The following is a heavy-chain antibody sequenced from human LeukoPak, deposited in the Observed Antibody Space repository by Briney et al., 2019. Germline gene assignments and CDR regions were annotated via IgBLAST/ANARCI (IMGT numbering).Heavy chain of an antibody. CDR2: INQDGSEK. J-gene: IGHJ4*02. D-gene: IGHD5-18*01. Sequence: GGSLRLSCAASGFTFKNYWMTWVRQAPGKGLEWVANINQDGSEKYYVDSVKGRFTISRDNAKNSLYLQMNSLRAEDTAVYYCARGGGYSYGYVDYWGQGTLVTVSS. CDR1: GFTFKNYW. CDR3: ARGGGYSYGYVDY. V-gene: IGHV3-7*02.